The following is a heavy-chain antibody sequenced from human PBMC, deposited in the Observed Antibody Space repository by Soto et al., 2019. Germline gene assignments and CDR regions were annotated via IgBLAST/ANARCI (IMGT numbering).Heavy chain of an antibody. Sequence: QVQLVQSGAEVKKPGASVKVSCTASGYTFTGYYMHWVRQAPGQGLEWMGWINPNSGGTNYAQKFQGRVTMTRDTSISTGYMEMSRLRSDDTAVYYCARVNVVVVASKREYYFDYWGQGTLVTVSS. CDR3: ARVNVVVVASKREYYFDY. V-gene: IGHV1-2*02. CDR2: INPNSGGT. J-gene: IGHJ4*02. CDR1: GYTFTGYY. D-gene: IGHD2-15*01.